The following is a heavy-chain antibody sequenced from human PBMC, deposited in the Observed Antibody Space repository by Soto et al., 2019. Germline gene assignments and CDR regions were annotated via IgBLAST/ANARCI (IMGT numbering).Heavy chain of an antibody. D-gene: IGHD6-6*01. Sequence: ASVKVSCKASGFSFTGYYIHWLRQAPGQGLEWMGWINAHSGGTEYAQKFQGRVTLTRDTSIATAHLTLTSLTSDDTALYYCAKDLTRQLAYWLDPWGQGTQVTVSS. CDR1: GFSFTGYY. J-gene: IGHJ5*02. CDR2: INAHSGGT. CDR3: AKDLTRQLAYWLDP. V-gene: IGHV1-2*02.